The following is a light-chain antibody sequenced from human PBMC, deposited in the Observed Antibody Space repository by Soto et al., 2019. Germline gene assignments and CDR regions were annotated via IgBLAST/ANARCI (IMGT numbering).Light chain of an antibody. CDR1: SSNIGSKT. Sequence: QSVLTQPPSASGTPGQRVTISCSGSSSNIGSKTVNWYQQLPGTAPKLLLYNNNQRPSGVPDRFSGSKSGTSASLAISGLQSEDEADYYCAAWDDSLNGYVVFGGGTKLTVL. CDR3: AAWDDSLNGYVV. J-gene: IGLJ2*01. CDR2: NNN. V-gene: IGLV1-44*01.